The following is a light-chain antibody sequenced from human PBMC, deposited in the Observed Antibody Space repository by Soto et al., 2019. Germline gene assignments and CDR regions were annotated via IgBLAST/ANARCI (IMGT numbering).Light chain of an antibody. V-gene: IGKV3-20*01. CDR2: GAA. CDR1: QSVSSSY. Sequence: EIVLTQSPGTLSLSPGERATLSCRASQSVSSSYLAWYQQKPGQAPRLRNYGAASSATGIPGRFSGSGSGRDFTLTVSRLEPEECEVYYCDPVSTFGQGTKLEFK. J-gene: IGKJ2*01. CDR3: DPVST.